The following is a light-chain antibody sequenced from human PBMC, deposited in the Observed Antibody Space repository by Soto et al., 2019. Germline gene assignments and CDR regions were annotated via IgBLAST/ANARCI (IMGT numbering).Light chain of an antibody. CDR2: EVT. J-gene: IGLJ2*01. CDR3: SSYAGSNNVCVL. V-gene: IGLV2-8*01. CDR1: SSDVGGNNY. Sequence: QSVLTQPPSASGSPGQSVTISCTGTSSDVGGNNYVSWYQQYPGKAPKLIIYEVTKRPSGVPDRFSGSKSGNTDSLTVSGLQSDDEADYYCSSYAGSNNVCVLFGGGTKLTVL.